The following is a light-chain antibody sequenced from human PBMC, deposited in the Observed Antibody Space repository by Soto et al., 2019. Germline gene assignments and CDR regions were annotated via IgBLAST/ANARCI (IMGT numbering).Light chain of an antibody. J-gene: IGLJ1*01. CDR3: AARDVILIGYV. V-gene: IGLV1-44*01. CDR1: SSNIESNT. Sequence: QSVLTQPPSASGAPGQRVTISCSGSSSNIESNTVTWYQQLPGTAPKLVIYSNYDRPSGVPDRFSGSTSGSSASLVIRGLQSEDEADYYCAARDVILIGYVFGGGTKVTV. CDR2: SNY.